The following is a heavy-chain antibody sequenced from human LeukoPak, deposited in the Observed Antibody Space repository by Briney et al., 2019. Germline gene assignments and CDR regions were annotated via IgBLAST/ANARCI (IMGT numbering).Heavy chain of an antibody. CDR1: GFTFSSYA. D-gene: IGHD3-9*01. CDR2: ISYDGSNK. Sequence: GGSLRLSCAASGFTFSSYAMHWVRQAPGKGLEWVAVISYDGSNKYYADSVKGRFTISRDNSKNTLYLQMNSLRAEDTAVYYCARSPDYDILTGYQYYFDYWGQGNLVTVSS. J-gene: IGHJ4*02. CDR3: ARSPDYDILTGYQYYFDY. V-gene: IGHV3-30-3*01.